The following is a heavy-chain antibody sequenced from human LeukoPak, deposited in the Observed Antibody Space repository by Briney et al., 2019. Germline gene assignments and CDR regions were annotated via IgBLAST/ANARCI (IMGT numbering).Heavy chain of an antibody. D-gene: IGHD2-2*01. CDR2: IYTSGST. V-gene: IGHV4-61*02. CDR3: AREVTLIGYCSSTSCYGTTGGYYYYYYGMDV. J-gene: IGHJ6*02. Sequence: SSETLSLTCTVSGGSISSSSYYWSWIRQPAGKGLEWIGRIYTSGSTNYNPSLKSRVTMSVDTSKNQFSLKLSSVTAADTAVYCCAREVTLIGYCSSTSCYGTTGGYYYYYYGMDVWGQGTTVTVSS. CDR1: GGSISSSSYY.